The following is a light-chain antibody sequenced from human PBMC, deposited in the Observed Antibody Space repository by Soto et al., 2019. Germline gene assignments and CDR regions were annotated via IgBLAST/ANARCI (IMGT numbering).Light chain of an antibody. CDR3: SSYAGSNNLV. CDR1: SSDDGRYKY. J-gene: IGLJ2*01. CDR2: EVT. Sequence: SVLTQPPSASGSPGQSVTISCTGASSDDGRYKYVSWYQQYPGKAPKHIIYEVTKRPSDVPDRFSGSKSGNTASLTVSGLQGEDEADYYCSSYAGSNNLVFGGGTKLTVL. V-gene: IGLV2-8*01.